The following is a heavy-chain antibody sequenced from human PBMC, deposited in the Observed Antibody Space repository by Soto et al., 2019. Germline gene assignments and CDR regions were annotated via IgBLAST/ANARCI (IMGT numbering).Heavy chain of an antibody. J-gene: IGHJ6*03. D-gene: IGHD2-15*01. CDR2: IYSGDST. CDR3: ARDKGLGYCSGGSCYSVYMDV. CDR1: GFSVSTNY. Sequence: EVQLVESGGGLVQPGGSLRLSCAASGFSVSTNYMSWVRRAPRKGLEWVSVIYSGDSTYYADSVKGRFTISRHNSENTLSLQMNSLRAEDTAVYYCARDKGLGYCSGGSCYSVYMDVWGKGITVTVSS. V-gene: IGHV3-53*04.